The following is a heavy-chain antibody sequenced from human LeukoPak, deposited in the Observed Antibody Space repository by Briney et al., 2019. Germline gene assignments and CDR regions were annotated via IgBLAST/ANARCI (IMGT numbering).Heavy chain of an antibody. V-gene: IGHV4-39*07. CDR2: LYYSGST. J-gene: IGHJ5*02. D-gene: IGHD2-2*02. Sequence: KTSETLSLTCTVSGGSISSSSYYWGWIRQPPGKGLEWIGSLYYSGSTYHNPSLKSRVTISVDTSRNQFSLKLRSVTAADTAVYYCARDCERTSHCYTTWGQGTLVTVSS. CDR3: ARDCERTSHCYTT. CDR1: GGSISSSSYY.